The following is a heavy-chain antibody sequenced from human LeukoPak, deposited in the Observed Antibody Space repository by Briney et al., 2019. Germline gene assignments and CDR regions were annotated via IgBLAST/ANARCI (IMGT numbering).Heavy chain of an antibody. Sequence: ASGFTXXTYAXXWVRQAPGKGLEWVSAISGSGVRTYYADSVKGRFSISRDNSKNTLYLQMNSLRAEDTAVYYCAKGTSTVGATEFDYWGQGTLVTVSS. D-gene: IGHD1-26*01. J-gene: IGHJ4*02. V-gene: IGHV3-23*01. CDR3: AKGTSTVGATEFDY. CDR2: ISGSGVRT. CDR1: GFTXXTYA.